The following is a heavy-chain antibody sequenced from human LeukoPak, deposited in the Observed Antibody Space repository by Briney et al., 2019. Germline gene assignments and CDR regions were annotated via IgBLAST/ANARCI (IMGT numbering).Heavy chain of an antibody. CDR2: IRSTSTPT. V-gene: IGHV3-48*02. J-gene: IGHJ4*02. CDR1: GFSFSTYG. D-gene: IGHD4-23*01. CDR3: ARHDYGGNSGDY. Sequence: TGGSLRLSCAASGFSFSTYGMNWVRQAPGKGLEWISFIRSTSTPTYYEDSVKGRFTISRDNAKNSLFLQMNSLRDEDTAVYYCARHDYGGNSGDYWGQGTLVTVSS.